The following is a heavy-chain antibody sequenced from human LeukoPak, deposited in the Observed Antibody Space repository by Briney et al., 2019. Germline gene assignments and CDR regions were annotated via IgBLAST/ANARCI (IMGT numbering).Heavy chain of an antibody. Sequence: PGGSLRLSCAASGFTFSSYSMNWVRQAPGKGLEWVSSISSSSSYIYYADSVKGRFTISRDNAKNSLYLQMNSLRAEDTAVYYCASPGKVRVSYAFDIWGQGTMVTVSS. CDR3: ASPGKVRVSYAFDI. J-gene: IGHJ3*02. CDR2: ISSSSSYI. CDR1: GFTFSSYS. D-gene: IGHD3-16*02. V-gene: IGHV3-21*01.